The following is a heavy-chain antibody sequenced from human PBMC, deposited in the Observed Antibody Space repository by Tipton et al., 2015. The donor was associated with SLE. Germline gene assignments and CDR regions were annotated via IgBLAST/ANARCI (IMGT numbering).Heavy chain of an antibody. CDR1: GFTFSSYS. Sequence: SLRLSCAASGFTFSSYSMNWVRQAPGKGLEWVSSISSSSSYIYYADSVKGRFTISRDNAKNSLYLQMNSLRAEDTAVYYCARDRRITIFGVAPRYGMDVWGQGTTVTVSS. CDR2: ISSSSSYI. D-gene: IGHD3-3*01. J-gene: IGHJ6*02. V-gene: IGHV3-21*01. CDR3: ARDRRITIFGVAPRYGMDV.